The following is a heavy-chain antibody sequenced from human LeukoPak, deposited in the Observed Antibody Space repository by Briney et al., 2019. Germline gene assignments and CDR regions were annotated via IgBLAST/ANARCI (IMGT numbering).Heavy chain of an antibody. CDR1: GFTFNNYA. Sequence: GGSLRLSCVAPGFTFNNYAMNWVRQAPGKGLEWVSAIVGTGENTYYADSVKGRFTVSRDNSKNTVYLQLSNLRGEDTAIYYCAKERCSIVQRINIVEGFDYWGQGTLVTVSS. CDR2: IVGTGENT. J-gene: IGHJ4*02. V-gene: IGHV3-23*01. CDR3: AKERCSIVQRINIVEGFDY. D-gene: IGHD5-12*01.